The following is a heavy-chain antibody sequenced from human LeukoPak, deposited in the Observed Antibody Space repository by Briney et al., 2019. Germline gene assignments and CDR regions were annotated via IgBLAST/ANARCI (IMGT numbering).Heavy chain of an antibody. CDR3: ARERGYYDNSGYLPTTYFQH. CDR2: IKQDGSEK. D-gene: IGHD3-22*01. CDR1: GFNFNSYY. V-gene: IGHV3-7*01. J-gene: IGHJ1*01. Sequence: GGSLRLSCAASGFNFNSYYMTWVRQAPGKGLEWVANIKQDGSEKYYVDSVKGRLTISRDNAKSSLFLQLNSLRAEDTAVYYCARERGYYDNSGYLPTTYFQHWGQGTLVTVSS.